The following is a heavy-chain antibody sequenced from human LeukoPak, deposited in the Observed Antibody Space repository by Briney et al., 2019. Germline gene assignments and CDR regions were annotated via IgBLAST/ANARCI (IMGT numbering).Heavy chain of an antibody. CDR3: LGYCRGGSCYI. Sequence: GSLRLSCAASGFTVSSNYMSWVRQAPGKGLEWIGSFFYGGSTYYNPSLKSRVTTSVDTSKNQFSLKLSSVTAADTAVYYCLGYCRGGSCYIWGQGTLVTVSS. J-gene: IGHJ4*02. V-gene: IGHV4-39*07. CDR1: GFTVSSNY. D-gene: IGHD2-15*01. CDR2: FFYGGST.